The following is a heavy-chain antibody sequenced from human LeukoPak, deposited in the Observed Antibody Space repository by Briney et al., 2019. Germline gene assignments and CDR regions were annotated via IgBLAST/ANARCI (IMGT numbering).Heavy chain of an antibody. J-gene: IGHJ4*02. V-gene: IGHV4-59*08. D-gene: IGHD6-19*01. CDR2: ISYSGST. Sequence: SETLSLTCTVSGGSISGYYWSWIWQPPGKGLEWIGYISYSGSTNYNPSLKSRVSISVDTSNNQFSLNLNSVTSADTTVFYCARHGSGWSFDYWGQGTMVTVSS. CDR3: ARHGSGWSFDY. CDR1: GGSISGYY.